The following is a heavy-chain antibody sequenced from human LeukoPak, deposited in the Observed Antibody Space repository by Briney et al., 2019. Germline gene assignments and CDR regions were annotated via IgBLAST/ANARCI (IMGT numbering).Heavy chain of an antibody. CDR1: GYSFTSYN. CDR3: ARGGRSGYWPFDY. CDR2: INPRGTST. V-gene: IGHV1-46*01. D-gene: IGHD6-19*01. J-gene: IGHJ4*02. Sequence: ASVKVSCKTSGYSFTSYNPHWVRQAPGQRLEWMGLINPRGTSTIYAEKFQGRIIMTRDMSTSTVYMELSSLRSEDTAVYYCARGGRSGYWPFDYWGQGTLVTVSS.